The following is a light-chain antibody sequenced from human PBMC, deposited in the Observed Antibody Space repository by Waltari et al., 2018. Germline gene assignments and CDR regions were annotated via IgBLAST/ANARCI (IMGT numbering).Light chain of an antibody. CDR3: SSYAGGSSFM. CDR2: ELT. V-gene: IGLV2-8*01. J-gene: IGLJ3*02. CDR1: STDGEGYDP. Sequence: QSALTQPPSASGSPGQSITISCTGISTDGEGYDPVFWYQQHPGKAPKLFIYELTKLPEGVLDRFSDSKSDHTAALAVSGLQAEDEADYSCSSYAGGSSFMFGGGTKLTVL.